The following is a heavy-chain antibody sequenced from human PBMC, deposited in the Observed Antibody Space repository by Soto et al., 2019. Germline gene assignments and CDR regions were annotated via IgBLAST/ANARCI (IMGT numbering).Heavy chain of an antibody. D-gene: IGHD5-18*01. J-gene: IGHJ4*02. CDR1: GGTFGSHG. V-gene: IGHV1-69*13. CDR2: FIAMLGTP. CDR3: ARGAMANFDY. Sequence: SVKVSCKASGGTFGSHGIAWVRQAPGQGLEWMGGFIAMLGTPTYAKKVQGRATITADESLTSSYLELRSLRSEDTGAYFCARGAMANFDYWGQGTVVTVSS.